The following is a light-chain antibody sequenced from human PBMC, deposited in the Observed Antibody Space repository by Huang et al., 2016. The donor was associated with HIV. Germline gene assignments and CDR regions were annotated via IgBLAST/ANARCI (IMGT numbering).Light chain of an antibody. CDR1: QSLLYRSNNKNY. CDR3: QQYYNTPFT. Sequence: DIVMTQSPDSLAVSLGERAAINCKSSQSLLYRSNNKNYLAWYQQKPGQPPKLLIYWASNRESGVTDRCSGSGSGTDFTLTSSSLQAADVAVYYCQQYYNTPFTFGPGTKVDIK. CDR2: WAS. V-gene: IGKV4-1*01. J-gene: IGKJ3*01.